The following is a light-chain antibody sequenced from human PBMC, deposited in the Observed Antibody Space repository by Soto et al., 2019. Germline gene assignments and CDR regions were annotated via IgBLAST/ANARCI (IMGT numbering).Light chain of an antibody. CDR1: QSVSSY. J-gene: IGKJ1*01. CDR3: QQYNNWPSWT. Sequence: EKVMTQSPATLSMSPGERATLSCRASQSVSSYLAWYQQKPGQAPRLLIYGASTRATGNPARFSGSGSGTEFTLTISSLQSEAFAVYYCQQYNNWPSWTFGQGTKVEIK. CDR2: GAS. V-gene: IGKV3-15*01.